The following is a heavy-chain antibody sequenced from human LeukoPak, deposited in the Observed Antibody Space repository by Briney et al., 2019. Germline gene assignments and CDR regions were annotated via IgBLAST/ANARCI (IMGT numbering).Heavy chain of an antibody. Sequence: SETLSLTCAVSGASMNDYYRSWIRQTPGKGLEWIGHVHHSFSSNFSPSLKSRVTMSMDTSKSQFSLRVTSVTAADTAVYYCACYSVLGRTFDCWGQGTQVTASS. D-gene: IGHD4-11*01. CDR2: VHHSFSS. CDR1: GASMNDYY. J-gene: IGHJ4*02. V-gene: IGHV4-59*01. CDR3: ACYSVLGRTFDC.